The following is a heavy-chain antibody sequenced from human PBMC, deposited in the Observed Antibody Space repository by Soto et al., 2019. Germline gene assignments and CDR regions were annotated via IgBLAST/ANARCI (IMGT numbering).Heavy chain of an antibody. Sequence: PGESLKISCKGSGYSFTNYWITWVRQMPGKGLEWLGRVDPTDSYSNYSPSFQGHVTISADKSISTAYLQWSSLKASDTAMYYCARHGYSGYEWPFDYWGQGTLVTVSS. CDR2: VDPTDSYS. CDR1: GYSFTNYW. D-gene: IGHD5-12*01. V-gene: IGHV5-10-1*01. J-gene: IGHJ4*02. CDR3: ARHGYSGYEWPFDY.